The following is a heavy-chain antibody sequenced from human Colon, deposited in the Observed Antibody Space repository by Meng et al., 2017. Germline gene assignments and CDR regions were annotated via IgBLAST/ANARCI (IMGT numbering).Heavy chain of an antibody. J-gene: IGHJ4*02. CDR3: ARSVRLGVAGKSGAY. CDR2: INHPGNT. Sequence: QVRLRQWGAGLLKPSETLSLTCAVYGGSFSGYSWSWIRQPPGKGLEWIGEINHPGNTSYNPSLKSRLTISVDTSKNQFSLNLSSVTAADTALYYCARSVRLGVAGKSGAYWGQGTLVTVSS. V-gene: IGHV4-34*01. CDR1: GGSFSGYS. D-gene: IGHD6-19*01.